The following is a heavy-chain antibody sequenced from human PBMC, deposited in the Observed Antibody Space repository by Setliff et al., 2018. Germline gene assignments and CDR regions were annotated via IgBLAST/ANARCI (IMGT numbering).Heavy chain of an antibody. CDR2: ISPSGST. CDR1: GASITSGGFY. V-gene: IGHV4-61*09. Sequence: SETLSLTCSVSGASITSGGFYWTWIWQPAGKGLEWIGHISPSGSTTYNPSVKSRVTISLDTSKNHFSLKLDSVTAADTALYYCARSPSSGAYWNPRPFYSDYWARGTLVTVSS. CDR3: ARSPSSGAYWNPRPFYSDY. J-gene: IGHJ4*02. D-gene: IGHD1-26*01.